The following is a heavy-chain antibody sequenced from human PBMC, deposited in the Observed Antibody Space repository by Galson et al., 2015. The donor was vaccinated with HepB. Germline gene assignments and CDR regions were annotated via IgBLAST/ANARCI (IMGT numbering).Heavy chain of an antibody. J-gene: IGHJ6*02. D-gene: IGHD2-21*02. CDR1: GSSFTDYY. CDR3: ARLSSRGVVTTMNYFYGMDV. V-gene: IGHV1-2*02. CDR2: INPNSGAT. Sequence: SVKVSCKASGSSFTDYYMCWVRQAPGQGLEWMGWINPNSGATNSAQKFRGRVTMTRDTSLSTGYMELSRLRSDDTAVYYCARLSSRGVVTTMNYFYGMDVWGQGTSVSVSS.